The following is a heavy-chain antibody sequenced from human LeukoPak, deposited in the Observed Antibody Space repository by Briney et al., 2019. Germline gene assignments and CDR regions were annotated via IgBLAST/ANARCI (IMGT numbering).Heavy chain of an antibody. D-gene: IGHD3-22*01. Sequence: SETLSLTCTISGGSFSSHYWSWIRQPPGKGLEWIGYIYYSGSTNYNPSLKSRVTISVDTSKNQFSLKLSSVTAADTAVYYCARAVDIVATANYYYDSSGYYYLNYFDYWGQGTLVTVSS. CDR3: ARAVDIVATANYYYDSSGYYYLNYFDY. CDR1: GGSFSSHY. V-gene: IGHV4-59*11. CDR2: IYYSGST. J-gene: IGHJ4*02.